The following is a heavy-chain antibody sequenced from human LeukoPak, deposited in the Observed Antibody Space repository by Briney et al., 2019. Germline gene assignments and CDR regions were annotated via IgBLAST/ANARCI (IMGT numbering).Heavy chain of an antibody. CDR2: INPNSGGT. CDR3: ARSLLYYYYYGMDV. J-gene: IGHJ6*02. Sequence: VASVRVSSKASGYTFTGYYMHWVRQAPGEGLEWMGWINPNSGGTNYAQKFQGRVTMTRDTSISTAYMELSRLRSDDTAVYYCARSLLYYYYYGMDVWGQGTTVTVS. D-gene: IGHD2-15*01. V-gene: IGHV1-2*02. CDR1: GYTFTGYY.